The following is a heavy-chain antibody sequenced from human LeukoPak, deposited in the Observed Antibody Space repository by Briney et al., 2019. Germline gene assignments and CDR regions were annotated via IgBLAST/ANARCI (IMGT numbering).Heavy chain of an antibody. D-gene: IGHD6-19*01. V-gene: IGHV4-34*01. J-gene: IGHJ4*02. CDR3: ARGNAVAGYFDY. CDR1: GGSFSGYY. Sequence: SETLSLTCAVYGGSFSGYYWSWIRQPPGKGLEWIGEINHSGSTNYNPSLKSRVTISVDTSKNQFSLKLSSVTAADTAVYYCARGNAVAGYFDYWDQGTLVTVSS. CDR2: INHSGST.